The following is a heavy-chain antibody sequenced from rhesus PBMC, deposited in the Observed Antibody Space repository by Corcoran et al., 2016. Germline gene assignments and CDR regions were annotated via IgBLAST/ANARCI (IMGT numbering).Heavy chain of an antibody. CDR2: IYGSSTST. CDR3: AIGYSGSSFDY. CDR1: GGSISDSYR. V-gene: IGHV4S10*01. J-gene: IGHJ4*01. Sequence: QVQLQESGPGVVKPSETLSLTCAVSGGSISDSYRWSWIRQPPGKGLEWIGYIYGSSTSTNYNPSLKSRVTISKATSKNQFSLKLSSVTAADTAVYYCAIGYSGSSFDYWGQGVLVTVSS. D-gene: IGHD6-25*01.